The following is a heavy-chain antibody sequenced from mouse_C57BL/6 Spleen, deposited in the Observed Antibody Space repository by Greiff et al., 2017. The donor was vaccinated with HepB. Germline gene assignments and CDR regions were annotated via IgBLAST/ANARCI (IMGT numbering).Heavy chain of an antibody. CDR3: AGYGSYYAMDY. V-gene: IGHV7-3*01. Sequence: EVQVVESGGGLVQPGGSLSLSCAASGFTFTDYYMSWVRQPPGKALEWLGCIRNKATGYTTEDSASVKGPFTISRDNPQSILYLQMYALRAEDSATCYCAGYGSYYAMDYWGQGTSVTVSS. J-gene: IGHJ4*01. CDR1: GFTFTDYY. CDR2: IRNKATGYTT. D-gene: IGHD1-1*01.